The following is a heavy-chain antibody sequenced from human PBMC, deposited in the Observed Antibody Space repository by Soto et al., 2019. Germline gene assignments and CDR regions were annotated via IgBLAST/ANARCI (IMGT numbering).Heavy chain of an antibody. V-gene: IGHV5-51*01. J-gene: IGHJ6*02. CDR1: GYTFTNYW. CDR3: AASIFYYGMDV. CDR2: IYPGDSDT. Sequence: GESLKVSCKGSGYTFTNYWLGWVRQMPGKGLEWMGIIYPGDSDTKYNPSFQGQVTISADKSITTTYLRWTSLQASEPAIYFWAASIFYYGMDVWGQRTTVTVSS.